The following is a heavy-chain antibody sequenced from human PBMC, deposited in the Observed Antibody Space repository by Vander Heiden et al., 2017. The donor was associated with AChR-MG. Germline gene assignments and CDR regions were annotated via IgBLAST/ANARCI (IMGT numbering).Heavy chain of an antibody. V-gene: IGHV1-69*04. CDR2: IIPILGIA. J-gene: IGHJ5*02. CDR1: GGTFSSYA. CDR3: AREYYAGSSPLWFDP. Sequence: QVQLVQSGAEVKKPGSSVKVSCKASGGTFSSYAISWVRQAPGQGLEWTGRIIPILGIANYAQKFQCRVTITADKSTSTAYMELSSLRSEDTAVYYCAREYYAGSSPLWFDPWGQGTLVTVSS. D-gene: IGHD3-10*01.